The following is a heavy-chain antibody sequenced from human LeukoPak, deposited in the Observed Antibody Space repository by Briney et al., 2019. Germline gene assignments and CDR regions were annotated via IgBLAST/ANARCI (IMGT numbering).Heavy chain of an antibody. D-gene: IGHD2/OR15-2a*01. CDR2: IYTSGST. V-gene: IGHV4-4*09. Sequence: SETLSLTCTVSGSISGYYWSWIRQPPGKGLEWIGYIYTSGSTNYNPSLESRVTISVDTSKNQFSLDLSSVTAADTAVYYCARQKCTIFSCLTKNAFDIWGQGTMVTVSS. CDR3: ARQKCTIFSCLTKNAFDI. J-gene: IGHJ3*02. CDR1: GSISGYY.